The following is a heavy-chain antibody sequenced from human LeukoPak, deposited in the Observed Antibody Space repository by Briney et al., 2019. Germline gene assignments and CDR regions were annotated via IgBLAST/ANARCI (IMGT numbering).Heavy chain of an antibody. CDR1: GGSISSHY. CDR3: ARGVYIAAAQYGY. V-gene: IGHV4-59*11. Sequence: SETPSLTCTVSGGSISSHYWSWIRQPPGKGLEWVGYIYYSGTTNYNPSLKSRVTISVDTSKNQFSLKLSSVTAADTAVYYCARGVYIAAAQYGYWGQGTLVTVSS. J-gene: IGHJ4*02. D-gene: IGHD6-13*01. CDR2: IYYSGTT.